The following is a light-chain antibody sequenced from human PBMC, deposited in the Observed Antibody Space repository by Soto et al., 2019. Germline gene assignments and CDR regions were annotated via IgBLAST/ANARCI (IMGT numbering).Light chain of an antibody. CDR2: GES. CDR3: QEYKYGHPIT. Sequence: IVMTQSPGTLSVSPGERATLSFRASHNIGNKVGWYQQKPGQAPRLLIYGESTRATGIPVRFSGSGSGTEFTITITSLQSEDSAVYYCQEYKYGHPITCGGGTKVEIK. CDR1: HNIGNK. V-gene: IGKV3-15*01. J-gene: IGKJ4*01.